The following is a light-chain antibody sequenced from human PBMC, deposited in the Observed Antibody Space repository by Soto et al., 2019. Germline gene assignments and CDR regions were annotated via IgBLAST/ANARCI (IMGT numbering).Light chain of an antibody. CDR3: QQRSDWTALT. CDR2: DAS. J-gene: IGKJ4*01. V-gene: IGKV3-11*01. CDR1: QSVRNS. Sequence: VLTQSPATLSLSPGDRATLSCRASQSVRNSLAWYQHKPGQAPRLLIYDASKRAPGIPARFSGGGSGTDFTRTISSLEAEEFAVDYCQQRSDWTALTLGGGTKVEIK.